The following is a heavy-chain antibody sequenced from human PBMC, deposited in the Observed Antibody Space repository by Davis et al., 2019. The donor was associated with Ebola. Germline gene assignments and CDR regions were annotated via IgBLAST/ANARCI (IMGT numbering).Heavy chain of an antibody. CDR1: GDSISGYY. V-gene: IGHV4-4*07. CDR2: MFSTGRT. Sequence: SETLSLTCTVSGDSISGYYWSWIRQPAGKGLEWIGRMFSTGRTNYNPSLKSRVTMSLDTSKNQLSLRLTSVTAADTAVYYCVREAGVGATYYYYMDVWGKGTTVTVSS. D-gene: IGHD1-26*01. J-gene: IGHJ6*03. CDR3: VREAGVGATYYYYMDV.